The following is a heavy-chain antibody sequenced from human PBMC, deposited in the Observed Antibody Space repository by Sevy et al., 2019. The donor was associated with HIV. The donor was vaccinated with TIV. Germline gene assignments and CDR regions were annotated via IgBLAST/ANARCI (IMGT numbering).Heavy chain of an antibody. CDR2: VEPDGGNK. CDR1: GFSYSSYG. J-gene: IGHJ4*02. Sequence: GGSLRLSCAASGFSYSSYGMHWVRQAPGKGLEWVANVEPDGGNKHYVDSVEGRFTISRDNAKNSLYLEMNSLRVEDTAVYYCAQERLGRFDSWGQGTLVTVSS. D-gene: IGHD1-26*01. V-gene: IGHV3-7*01. CDR3: AQERLGRFDS.